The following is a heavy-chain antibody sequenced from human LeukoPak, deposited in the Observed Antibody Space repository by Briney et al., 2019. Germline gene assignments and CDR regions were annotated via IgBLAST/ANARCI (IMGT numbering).Heavy chain of an antibody. CDR2: IYSGGST. Sequence: GGSLRLFCAASGFTVSSNYMSWVRQAPGKGLEWVSVIYSGGSTYYADSVKGRFTISRDNSKNTLYLQMNSLRAEDTAVYYCASPIRLGELSLRYWGQGTLVTVSS. V-gene: IGHV3-66*01. D-gene: IGHD3-16*02. J-gene: IGHJ4*02. CDR3: ASPIRLGELSLRY. CDR1: GFTVSSNY.